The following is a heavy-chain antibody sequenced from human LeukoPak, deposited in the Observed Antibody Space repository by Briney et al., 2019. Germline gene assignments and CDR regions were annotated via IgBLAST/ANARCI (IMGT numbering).Heavy chain of an antibody. CDR3: ARAGSGSYMGYFDY. CDR1: GYSFTSYW. V-gene: IGHV5-51*01. D-gene: IGHD3-10*01. Sequence: GESLKISCKGSGYSFTSYWIAWVRQMPGKGLEWMGIIYLGDSDTRYSPSFHGQVTISADKSISTAYLQWSSLTASDTAMYYWARAGSGSYMGYFDYWGQGTLVTVSS. J-gene: IGHJ4*02. CDR2: IYLGDSDT.